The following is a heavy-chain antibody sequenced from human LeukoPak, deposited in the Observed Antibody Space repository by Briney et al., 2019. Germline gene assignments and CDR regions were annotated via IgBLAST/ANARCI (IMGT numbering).Heavy chain of an antibody. J-gene: IGHJ4*02. CDR3: ARKGDIAVAGLVLDH. V-gene: IGHV1-46*01. CDR2: INPSAGST. CDR1: GYTFTSYY. D-gene: IGHD6-19*01. Sequence: ASVKVSCKASGYTFTSYYLHWVRQAPGQRLEWMGVINPSAGSTSYAQKFQGRVTMTRDTSTSTVYMELSSLRSEDTAVYYCARKGDIAVAGLVLDHWGQGTLVTVSS.